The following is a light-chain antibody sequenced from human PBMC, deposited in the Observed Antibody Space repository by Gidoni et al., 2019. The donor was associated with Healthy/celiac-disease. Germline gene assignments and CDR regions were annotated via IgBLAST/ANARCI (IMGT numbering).Light chain of an antibody. J-gene: IGLJ3*02. V-gene: IGLV2-14*03. CDR3: SSYTSSSTLRWV. CDR1: SSDVGGYNY. CDR2: DVS. Sequence: QSALTQPASVSGSPGQSITISCTGTSSDVGGYNYVSWYQPHPGKAPKLMIYDVSNRPSGVSNRFSGSKSGNTASLTISGLQAEDEADYYCSSYTSSSTLRWVFGGGTKLTVL.